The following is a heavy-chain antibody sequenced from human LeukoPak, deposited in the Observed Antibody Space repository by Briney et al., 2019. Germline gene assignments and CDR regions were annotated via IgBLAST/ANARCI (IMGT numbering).Heavy chain of an antibody. CDR1: GFTFSSYS. J-gene: IGHJ6*03. CDR2: ISSSSSTI. V-gene: IGHV3-48*04. CDR3: ARDGRPDSSGWYGYRYYYYMDV. Sequence: PGGSLRLSCAASGFTFSSYSMNWVRQAPGKGLEWVSYISSSSSTIYYADSVKGRFTISRDNAKNSLYLQMNSLRAEDTAVYYCARDGRPDSSGWYGYRYYYYMDVWGKGTTVTVSS. D-gene: IGHD6-19*01.